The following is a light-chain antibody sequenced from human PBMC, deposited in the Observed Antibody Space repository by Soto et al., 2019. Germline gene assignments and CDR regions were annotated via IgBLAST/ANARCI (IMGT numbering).Light chain of an antibody. V-gene: IGKV1-27*01. J-gene: IGKJ3*01. CDR1: QGISNY. CDR3: QKYNSAPRLT. Sequence: DIQMTQSPSSLSASVGDRVTITCRASQGISNYLAWDQQKPGKVPKLLIYAASTLQSGVPSRFSGSGSGTDFTLTISSLQPEDVATYYCQKYNSAPRLTFGPGTNVDIK. CDR2: AAS.